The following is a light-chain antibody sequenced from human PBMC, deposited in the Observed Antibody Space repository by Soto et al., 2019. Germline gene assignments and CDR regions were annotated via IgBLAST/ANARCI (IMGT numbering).Light chain of an antibody. J-gene: IGLJ2*01. V-gene: IGLV3-1*01. CDR3: QAWDGGTVV. Sequence: SYELTQPPSMSVSPGQTATIACSGDKLGDKYVCWYQQKSGESPILVIYQDTKRPSGIPERFSGSNSGSTATLTISRTQATDEADYYCQAWDGGTVVFGGGTKVTVL. CDR2: QDT. CDR1: KLGDKY.